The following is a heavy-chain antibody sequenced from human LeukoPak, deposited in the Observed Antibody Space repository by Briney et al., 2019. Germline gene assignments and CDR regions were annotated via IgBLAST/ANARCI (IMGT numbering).Heavy chain of an antibody. CDR1: GYTFTSYA. CDR3: ARAARDGYNYAYGY. J-gene: IGHJ4*02. D-gene: IGHD5-24*01. CDR2: INTNTGNP. Sequence: ASVKVSCKATGYTFTSYAMNWVRQAPGQGLEWMGWINTNTGNPTYAQGFTGRFVFSLDTSVSTAYLQISSLKAEDTAVYYCARAARDGYNYAYGYWGQGTLVTVSS. V-gene: IGHV7-4-1*02.